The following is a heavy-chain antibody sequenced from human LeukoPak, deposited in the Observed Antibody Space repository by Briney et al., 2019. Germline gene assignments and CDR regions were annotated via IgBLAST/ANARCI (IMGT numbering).Heavy chain of an antibody. D-gene: IGHD5-24*01. Sequence: ASVTVSCKASGGTFINYAISWVRQAPGQGLEWMGRIIPILCIVIFAHKFQCRFTITAYKSTLTPYMHLSSLRSEDTSVCYCARAVEMATMRGVYSFDYGGQGSLSTVS. V-gene: IGHV1-69*04. J-gene: IGHJ4*02. CDR2: IIPILCIV. CDR3: ARAVEMATMRGVYSFDY. CDR1: GGTFINYA.